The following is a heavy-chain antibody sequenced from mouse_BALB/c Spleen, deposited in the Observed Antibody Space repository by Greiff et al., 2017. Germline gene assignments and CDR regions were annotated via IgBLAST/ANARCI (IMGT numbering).Heavy chain of an antibody. J-gene: IGHJ3*01. V-gene: IGHV5-12-1*01. D-gene: IGHD2-14*01. Sequence: EVKLQESGGGLVKPGGSLKLSCAASGFAFSSYDMSWVRQTPEKRLEWVAYISSGGGSTYYPDTVKGRFTISRDNAKNTLYLQMSSLKSEDTAMYYCASPYYRYDWFAYWGQGTLVTVSA. CDR1: GFAFSSYD. CDR2: ISSGGGST. CDR3: ASPYYRYDWFAY.